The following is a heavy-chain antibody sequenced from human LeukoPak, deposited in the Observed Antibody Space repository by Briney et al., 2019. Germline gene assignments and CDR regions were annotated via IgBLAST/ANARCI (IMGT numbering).Heavy chain of an antibody. D-gene: IGHD1-26*01. J-gene: IGHJ1*01. Sequence: SGTLSLTCAVSGGSILSTNWWSWVRQPPGRGLEWIGEVHLRGASNYNPSLKSRVNMSIDKSRNQLSLELTSVTAADTAMYYCARESGAFSPFGFWGQGTLVTVSS. CDR2: VHLRGAS. CDR3: ARESGAFSPFGF. CDR1: GGSILSTNW. V-gene: IGHV4-4*02.